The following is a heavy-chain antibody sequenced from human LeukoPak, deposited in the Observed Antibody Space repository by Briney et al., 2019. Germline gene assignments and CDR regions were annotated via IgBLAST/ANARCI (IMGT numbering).Heavy chain of an antibody. CDR3: ARDQVPELIAVAGLGVLDP. D-gene: IGHD6-19*01. V-gene: IGHV1-46*01. J-gene: IGHJ5*02. Sequence: ASVKVSCKASGYTFTSYYMHWVRQAPGQGLEWMGIINPSGGSTSYAQKFQGRVTMTRDTSTSTVYMELSSLRSEDTAVYYCARDQVPELIAVAGLGVLDPWGQGTLVTVSS. CDR2: INPSGGST. CDR1: GYTFTSYY.